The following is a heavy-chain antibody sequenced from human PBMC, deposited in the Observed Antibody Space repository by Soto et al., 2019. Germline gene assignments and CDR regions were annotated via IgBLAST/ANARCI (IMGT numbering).Heavy chain of an antibody. J-gene: IGHJ3*02. Sequence: WASVKVSCKASGGTFSSYAISWVRQAPGQGLEWMGGIIPIFGTANYAQKFQGRVTITADESTSTAYMELSSLRSEDTAVYYCARGLYYYDSSGSYDAFDIWGQGTMVTVSS. CDR2: IIPIFGTA. V-gene: IGHV1-69*13. CDR1: GGTFSSYA. CDR3: ARGLYYYDSSGSYDAFDI. D-gene: IGHD3-22*01.